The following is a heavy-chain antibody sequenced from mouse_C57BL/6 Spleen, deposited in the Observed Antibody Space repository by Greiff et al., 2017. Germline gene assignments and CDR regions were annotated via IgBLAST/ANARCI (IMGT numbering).Heavy chain of an antibody. J-gene: IGHJ4*01. D-gene: IGHD1-1*01. Sequence: EVMLVESGGGLVQPKGSLKLSCAASGFSFNTYAMNWVRQAPGKGLEWVARIRSKSNNYATYYADSVKDRFTISRDDSESMLYLQMNNLKTEDTAMYYCVRQGSYYYGSSYDAMDYWGQGTSVTVSS. CDR1: GFSFNTYA. CDR3: VRQGSYYYGSSYDAMDY. CDR2: IRSKSNNYAT. V-gene: IGHV10-1*01.